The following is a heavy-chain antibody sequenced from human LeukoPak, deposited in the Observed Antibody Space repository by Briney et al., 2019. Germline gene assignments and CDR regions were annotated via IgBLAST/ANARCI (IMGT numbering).Heavy chain of an antibody. V-gene: IGHV1-2*02. Sequence: ASVKVSCKASGYTLTGHYIHWVRQAPGQGLEWMGWINPNSGATNYVQKFQGRVTMTRDTSISTAYMELSRLRSDDTAVYFCARGDGERDWFDPWGQGTLVTVSS. J-gene: IGHJ5*02. CDR3: ARGDGERDWFDP. D-gene: IGHD3-10*01. CDR1: GYTLTGHY. CDR2: INPNSGAT.